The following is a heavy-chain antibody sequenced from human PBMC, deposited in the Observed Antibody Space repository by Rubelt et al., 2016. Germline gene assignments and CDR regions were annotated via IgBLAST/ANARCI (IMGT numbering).Heavy chain of an antibody. V-gene: IGHV4-59*08. Sequence: QVQLQESGPGLVKPSETLSLTCTVSGGSVSSHFWGWIRQSPGKGLEWLGYIFSNGNTNYDPSFSSRVTISLETSQNQVSLRVRSWTVAGRAVDYCVGRPRPFYYDPSGKYYFDPWGQGTLVTVAS. D-gene: IGHD3-22*01. CDR1: GGSVSSHF. CDR2: IFSNGNT. J-gene: IGHJ4*02. CDR3: VGRPRPFYYDPSGKYYFDP.